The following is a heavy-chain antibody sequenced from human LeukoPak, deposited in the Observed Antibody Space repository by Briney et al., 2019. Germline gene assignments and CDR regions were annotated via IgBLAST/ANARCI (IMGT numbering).Heavy chain of an antibody. Sequence: KESGPTLVKPTQTLTLTCTFSGFSLSTSGVGVGWIRQPPGKALEWLALIYWDDDKRYSPSLKSRLTITKDTSKNQVVLTMTNMDPVDTATCYCAHRPPGGYSYVFDYWGQGTLVTVSS. V-gene: IGHV2-5*02. CDR1: GFSLSTSGVG. CDR2: IYWDDDK. D-gene: IGHD5-18*01. J-gene: IGHJ4*02. CDR3: AHRPPGGYSYVFDY.